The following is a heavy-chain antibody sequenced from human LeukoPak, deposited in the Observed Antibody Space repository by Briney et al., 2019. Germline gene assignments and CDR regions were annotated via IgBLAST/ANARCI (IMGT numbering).Heavy chain of an antibody. CDR3: ARGRVGQWLVTVDY. CDR2: INHSGST. J-gene: IGHJ4*02. V-gene: IGHV4-4*02. CDR1: GGSVTSTNW. D-gene: IGHD6-19*01. Sequence: SETLSLTCGVSGGSVTSTNWWTWVRQPAGEGLELIGEINHSGSTNYNPSLKSRVTISVDTSKNQFTLKLSSVTAADTAVYYCARGRVGQWLVTVDYWGQGTLVTVSS.